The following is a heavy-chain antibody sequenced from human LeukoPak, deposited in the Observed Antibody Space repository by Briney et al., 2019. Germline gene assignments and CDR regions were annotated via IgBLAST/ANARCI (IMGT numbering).Heavy chain of an antibody. V-gene: IGHV3-23*01. J-gene: IGHJ4*02. CDR1: GLTFSSYA. D-gene: IGHD3-10*01. CDR3: AKDTKWFGGGFDY. Sequence: GGALRLSCAASGLTFSSYAMCWVRQAPGKGLEGVSGISDSGGNTYYADSVKGRFTISRDNSKDTVYLHMNSLRAEDTAVYHCAKDTKWFGGGFDYWGQGALVTVSS. CDR2: ISDSGGNT.